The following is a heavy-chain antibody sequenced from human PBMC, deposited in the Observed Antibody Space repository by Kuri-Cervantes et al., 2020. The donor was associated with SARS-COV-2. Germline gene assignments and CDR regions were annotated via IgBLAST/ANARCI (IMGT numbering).Heavy chain of an antibody. V-gene: IGHV3-21*01. J-gene: IGHJ4*02. D-gene: IGHD1-20*01. CDR3: ARDLGNNWNDPFDY. CDR2: ISSSSYI. Sequence: LSLTCAASGFTFSSYSMNWVRQAPGKGPEWVSSISSSSYIYYADSVKGRFTISRDNAKNSLYLQMNSLRAEDTAVYYCARDLGNNWNDPFDYWGQGTLVTVSS. CDR1: GFTFSSYS.